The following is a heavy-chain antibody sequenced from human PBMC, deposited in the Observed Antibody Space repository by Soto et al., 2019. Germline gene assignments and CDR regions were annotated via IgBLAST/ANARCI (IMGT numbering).Heavy chain of an antibody. V-gene: IGHV4-59*08. CDR2: IYYSGST. CDR3: AGPTKGGAYDL. Sequence: QVQLQESGPGLVKVSETLSLTCIVSGGSISSYYWSWIRQPPGKGLEWIGYIYYSGSTDYNPSLKSRVTISVDTSKNQFSLRLSSVTAADTAVYYCAGPTKGGAYDLWGQGTMVTVSS. CDR1: GGSISSYY. J-gene: IGHJ3*01.